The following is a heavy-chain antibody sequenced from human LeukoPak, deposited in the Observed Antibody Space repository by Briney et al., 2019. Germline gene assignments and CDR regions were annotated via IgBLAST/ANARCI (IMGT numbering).Heavy chain of an antibody. Sequence: EASVKVSCKASGYTFTSYGISWVRQAPGQGLEWMGGIIPIFGTANYAQKFQGRVTIATDESTSTAYMELSSLRSEDTAVYYCARGYFDWLPYFLDYWGQGTLVTVSS. D-gene: IGHD3-9*01. CDR1: GYTFTSYG. V-gene: IGHV1-69*05. CDR2: IIPIFGTA. J-gene: IGHJ4*02. CDR3: ARGYFDWLPYFLDY.